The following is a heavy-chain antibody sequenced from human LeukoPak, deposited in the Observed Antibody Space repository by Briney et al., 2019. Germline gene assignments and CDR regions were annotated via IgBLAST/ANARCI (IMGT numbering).Heavy chain of an antibody. CDR2: ISGSGGST. V-gene: IGHV3-23*01. CDR3: AGRGSGSYFDF. J-gene: IGHJ4*02. CDR1: GFTFSTYG. D-gene: IGHD3-10*01. Sequence: GGSLRLSCAASGFTFSTYGMNWVRQAPGKGLEWVSAISGSGGSTYYADSVKGRFTISRDNSKNTLYLQMNSLRAEDTAVYYCAGRGSGSYFDFWGQGTLVTVSS.